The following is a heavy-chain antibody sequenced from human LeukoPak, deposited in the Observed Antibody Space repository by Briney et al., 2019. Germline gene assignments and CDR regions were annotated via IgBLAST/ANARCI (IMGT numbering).Heavy chain of an antibody. Sequence: GGSLRLSCAASGFTASSNYMSWVRQAPGKGLEWVSVIYSGGRTYYADSVKGRFTISRDNSKNTRYLQMNSMRAEDTAVYYCTRDGGSGWYFVFDYWGQGTLVTVSS. CDR1: GFTASSNY. CDR2: IYSGGRT. J-gene: IGHJ4*02. D-gene: IGHD6-19*01. CDR3: TRDGGSGWYFVFDY. V-gene: IGHV3-53*01.